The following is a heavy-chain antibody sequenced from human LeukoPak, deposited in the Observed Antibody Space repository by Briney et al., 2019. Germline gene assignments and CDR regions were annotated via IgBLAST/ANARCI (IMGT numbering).Heavy chain of an antibody. D-gene: IGHD3-16*01. J-gene: IGHJ6*03. CDR3: ARVASWGISLTHYYYYYMDV. Sequence: ASVKVSCKASGYTFTSYDINWVRQATGQGLEWMGWMNPNSGNTGYAQKFQGRVTITRNTSISTAYMELSSLRSEDTAVYYCARVASWGISLTHYYYYYMDVWGKGTTVTVSS. CDR1: GYTFTSYD. CDR2: MNPNSGNT. V-gene: IGHV1-8*03.